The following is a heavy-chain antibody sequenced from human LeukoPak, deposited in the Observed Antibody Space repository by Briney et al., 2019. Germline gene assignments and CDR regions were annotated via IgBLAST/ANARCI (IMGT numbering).Heavy chain of an antibody. V-gene: IGHV4-59*04. J-gene: IGHJ3*02. CDR3: AKSNGYGLVDI. CDR2: IFYSGGT. CDR1: GGSISSYY. Sequence: SETLSLTCTVSGGSISSYYWGWIRQTPGKGLEWIGNIFYSGGTYYSPSLTSRVTISLDTSRNQFSLRLNSVTAADTAVYYCAKSNGYGLVDIWGQGTMVTVSS. D-gene: IGHD3-10*01.